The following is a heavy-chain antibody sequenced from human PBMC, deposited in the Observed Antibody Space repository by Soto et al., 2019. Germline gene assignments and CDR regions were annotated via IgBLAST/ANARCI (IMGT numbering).Heavy chain of an antibody. CDR2: ISYDGSSK. Sequence: QVQLVESGGGVVQPERSLRLSCAASGFTFSSYAMHWVRQAPGKGPEWVAVISYDGSSKTYADSVKGQFTISRDNSKNSLFLQMNNLRPEDTAVYYCARRNSDYSSVWSDAFDIWGQGTMVTVSS. CDR1: GFTFSSYA. J-gene: IGHJ3*02. CDR3: ARRNSDYSSVWSDAFDI. D-gene: IGHD6-19*01. V-gene: IGHV3-30-3*01.